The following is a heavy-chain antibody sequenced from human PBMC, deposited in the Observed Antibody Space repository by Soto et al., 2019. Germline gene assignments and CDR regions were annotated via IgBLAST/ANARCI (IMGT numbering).Heavy chain of an antibody. D-gene: IGHD6-19*01. Sequence: QVQLLQSGAEVKKPGSSVRVSCEASGGTFRTYAISWVRQAPGQGLEWMGEIIPIFGKVNYAQKFQGRVTITADESTTTVYMDLRSLTSEDTAVYYCAKGAVAGTPTSYYYYGMVVWGQGTTVTVS. V-gene: IGHV1-69*12. CDR1: GGTFRTYA. CDR3: AKGAVAGTPTSYYYYGMVV. J-gene: IGHJ6*02. CDR2: IIPIFGKV.